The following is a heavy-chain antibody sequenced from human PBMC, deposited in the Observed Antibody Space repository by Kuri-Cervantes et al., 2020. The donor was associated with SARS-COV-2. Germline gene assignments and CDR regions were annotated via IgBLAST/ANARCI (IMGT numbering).Heavy chain of an antibody. Sequence: ASVKVSCKASGYTFTGYYMRWVRQAPGQGLEWMGWINPSGGTKYAQKFQGRVTMTRDTSISTAYMELSRLRSDDTAVYYCARGGEQWLVLGNWFDPWGQGTLVTVSS. CDR3: ARGGEQWLVLGNWFDP. D-gene: IGHD6-19*01. CDR1: GYTFTGYY. CDR2: INPSGGT. J-gene: IGHJ5*02. V-gene: IGHV1-2*02.